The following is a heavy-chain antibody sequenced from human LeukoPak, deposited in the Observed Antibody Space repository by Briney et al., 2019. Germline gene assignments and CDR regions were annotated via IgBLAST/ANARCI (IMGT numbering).Heavy chain of an antibody. CDR2: ISSSSSYI. Sequence: GGSLRLSCAASGFTFSSYSTNWVRQAPGKGLEWVSSISSSSSYIYYADSVKGRFTISRDNAKNSLYLQMNSLRAEDTAVYYCASSLAAAGYYFDYWGQGTLVTVSS. D-gene: IGHD6-13*01. CDR3: ASSLAAAGYYFDY. CDR1: GFTFSSYS. V-gene: IGHV3-21*01. J-gene: IGHJ4*02.